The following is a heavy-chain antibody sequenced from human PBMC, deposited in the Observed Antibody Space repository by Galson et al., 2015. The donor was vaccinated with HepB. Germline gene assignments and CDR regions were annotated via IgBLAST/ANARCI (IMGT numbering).Heavy chain of an antibody. CDR1: GFTVSSNY. V-gene: IGHV3-66*01. CDR3: AREPPLWMVQGVKAAFDY. Sequence: SLRLSCAASGFTVSSNYMNWVRQAPGKGLKWVSVIYTSGSTYYADSVKGRFTISRDNSKNTLYLQMNSLRAEDTAVYYCAREPPLWMVQGVKAAFDYWGQGTVVTVSS. J-gene: IGHJ4*01. D-gene: IGHD3-10*01. CDR2: IYTSGST.